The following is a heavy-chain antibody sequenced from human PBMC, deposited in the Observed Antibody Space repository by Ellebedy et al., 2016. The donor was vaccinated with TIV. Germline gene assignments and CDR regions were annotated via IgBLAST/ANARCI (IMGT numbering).Heavy chain of an antibody. CDR2: IKSKTDGGTT. J-gene: IGHJ4*02. Sequence: GESLKISXAASGFTFSNAWMNWVRQAPGKGLEWVGRIKSKTDGGTTDYAAPVKGRFTISRDDSKSIAYLQMNSLKTEDTAVYYCARAGPGKAMVPVDYWGQGTLVTVSS. D-gene: IGHD5-18*01. CDR3: ARAGPGKAMVPVDY. CDR1: GFTFSNAW. V-gene: IGHV3-15*07.